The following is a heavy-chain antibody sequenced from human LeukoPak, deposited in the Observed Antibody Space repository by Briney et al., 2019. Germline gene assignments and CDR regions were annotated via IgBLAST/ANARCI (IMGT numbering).Heavy chain of an antibody. CDR1: GGTFSSYA. V-gene: IGHV1-69*13. J-gene: IGHJ4*02. D-gene: IGHD5-12*01. Sequence: ASVKVSCKASGGTFSSYAISWVRQAPGQGLEWMGGIIPIFGTANYAQKFQGRVTITADESTSTAYMELSSLRSEDTAVYYCARDGIAAYGGYDYWGQGTLVTVSS. CDR2: IIPIFGTA. CDR3: ARDGIAAYGGYDY.